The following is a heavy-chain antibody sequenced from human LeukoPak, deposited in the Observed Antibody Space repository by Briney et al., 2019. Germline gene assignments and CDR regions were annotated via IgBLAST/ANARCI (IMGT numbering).Heavy chain of an antibody. CDR2: IRHDGTDQ. V-gene: IGHV3-30*02. D-gene: IGHD7-27*01. CDR1: GFSVS. J-gene: IGHJ5*02. CDR3: AKDGNWASVS. Sequence: PGGALRHSCVRSGFSVSANWTRKVPARGLGWLTFIRHDGTDQHYADSVRGRFTISRDNSKNTVYLQMNSLRPEDTALYYCAKDGNWASVSWGQGTLVTVSS.